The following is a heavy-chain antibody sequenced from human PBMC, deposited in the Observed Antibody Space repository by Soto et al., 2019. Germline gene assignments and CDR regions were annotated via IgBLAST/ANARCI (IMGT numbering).Heavy chain of an antibody. J-gene: IGHJ6*02. Sequence: GGSLRLSCAASGFAFSTYAMTWVRQAPGKGLEWVSVISGSGGSSYYAASVKGRFTISRDNSKNTPFLQMNGLRAEDTAVYYCAKVTKRAAAGRYEYYKYGMDVWGQGTTVTVSS. CDR1: GFAFSTYA. D-gene: IGHD6-13*01. CDR3: AKVTKRAAAGRYEYYKYGMDV. CDR2: ISGSGGSS. V-gene: IGHV3-23*01.